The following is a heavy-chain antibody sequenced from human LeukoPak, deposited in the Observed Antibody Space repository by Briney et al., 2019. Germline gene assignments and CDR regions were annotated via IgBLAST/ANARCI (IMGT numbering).Heavy chain of an antibody. CDR3: ARDRKYCSGGSCYSLDDY. CDR1: GGSISSYY. V-gene: IGHV4-39*07. J-gene: IGHJ4*02. D-gene: IGHD2-15*01. Sequence: SETLSLTCTVSGGSISSYYWGWIRQPPGKGLEWIGSIYYSGSTYYNPSLKSRVTISVDTSKNQFSLKLSSVTAADTAVYYCARDRKYCSGGSCYSLDDYWGQGTLDTVSS. CDR2: IYYSGST.